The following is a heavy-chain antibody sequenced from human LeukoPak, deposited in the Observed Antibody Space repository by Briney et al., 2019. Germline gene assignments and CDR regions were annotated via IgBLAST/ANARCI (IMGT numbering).Heavy chain of an antibody. CDR1: GYTFTGYY. CDR3: ARDTRMLGYCSGGSCYFRY. J-gene: IGHJ4*02. V-gene: IGHV1-2*02. D-gene: IGHD2-15*01. CDR2: INPNSGGT. Sequence: ASMKVSCKASGYTFTGYYMHWVRQAPGQGLEWMGWINPNSGGTNYAQKFQGRVTMTRDTSISTAYMELSRLRSDDTAVYYCARDTRMLGYCSGGSCYFRYWGQGTLVTVSS.